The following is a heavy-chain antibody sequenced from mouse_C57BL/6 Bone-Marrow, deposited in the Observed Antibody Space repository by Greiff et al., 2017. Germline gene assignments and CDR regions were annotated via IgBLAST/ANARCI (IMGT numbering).Heavy chain of an antibody. D-gene: IGHD2-3*01. CDR1: GYTFTSYW. Sequence: QVQLQQPGAELVRPGSSVKLSCKASGYTFTSYWMDWVKQRPGQGLEWIGNIYPSDSETHYNQKFKGKATLTVDKSSSTAYMQLSSLTSEDSAVYYCAIRSYDGYPYAMDYWGQGTSVTVSS. CDR3: AIRSYDGYPYAMDY. V-gene: IGHV1-61*01. J-gene: IGHJ4*01. CDR2: IYPSDSET.